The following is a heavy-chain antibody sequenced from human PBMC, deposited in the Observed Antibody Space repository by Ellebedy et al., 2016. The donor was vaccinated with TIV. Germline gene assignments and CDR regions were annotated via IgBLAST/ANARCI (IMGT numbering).Heavy chain of an antibody. CDR3: AKDNYGEGGGLDS. D-gene: IGHD4-17*01. J-gene: IGHJ4*02. CDR1: GGSISSSNW. CDR2: IYHSGST. V-gene: IGHV4-4*02. Sequence: MPSETLSLTCAVSGGSISSSNWWSWVRQPPGKGLEWIGKIYHSGSTNYNPSLKSRVTISVDKSKNQFSLTLPSVTAAATAVYYCAKDNYGEGGGLDSWGQGTLVTVSS.